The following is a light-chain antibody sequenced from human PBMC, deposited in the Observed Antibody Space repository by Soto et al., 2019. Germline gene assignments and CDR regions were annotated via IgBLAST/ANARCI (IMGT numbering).Light chain of an antibody. CDR1: QSLLHSNGYNY. CDR2: LGS. CDR3: IQGT. J-gene: IGKJ3*01. V-gene: IGKV2-28*01. Sequence: DIVMTQSPLSLPVTPGEPASISCRSSQSLLHSNGYNYLDWYLQKPGQSPQLLIYLGSNRASGVPYSFSGSGSGTDFTLKISRVEAEDVGVYYCIQGTFGPGTKVDIK.